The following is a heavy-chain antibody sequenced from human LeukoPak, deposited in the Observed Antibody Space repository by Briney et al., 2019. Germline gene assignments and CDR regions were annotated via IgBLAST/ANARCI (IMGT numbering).Heavy chain of an antibody. V-gene: IGHV4-59*01. CDR3: ARGAGLRLMGYSYGDTRYYFDY. Sequence: SETLSLTCTVSGGSISSYYWSWIRQPPGKGLECIGYIYYSGGTNYNPSLKSRVTISVDTSKNQFSLKLSSVTAADTAVYYCARGAGLRLMGYSYGDTRYYFDYWGQGTLVTVSS. CDR2: IYYSGGT. J-gene: IGHJ4*02. CDR1: GGSISSYY. D-gene: IGHD5-18*01.